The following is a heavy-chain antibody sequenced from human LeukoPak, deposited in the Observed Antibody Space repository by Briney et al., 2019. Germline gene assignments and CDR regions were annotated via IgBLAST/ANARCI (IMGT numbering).Heavy chain of an antibody. CDR3: ARGVTGNYYGSGSYYIRGHYYYMDV. CDR2: INHSGST. D-gene: IGHD3-10*01. V-gene: IGHV4-34*01. Sequence: SETLSLTCAVYGGSFSGYYWSWIRQPPGKGLEWIGEINHSGSTNYNPSLKSRVTISVDTSKNQFSLKLSSVTAADTAVYYCARGVTGNYYGSGSYYIRGHYYYMDVWGKGTTVTVSS. CDR1: GGSFSGYY. J-gene: IGHJ6*03.